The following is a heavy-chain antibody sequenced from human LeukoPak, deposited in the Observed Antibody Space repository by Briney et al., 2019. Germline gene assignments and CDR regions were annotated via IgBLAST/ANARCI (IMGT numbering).Heavy chain of an antibody. V-gene: IGHV3-30*02. CDR2: TRYDGSKK. CDR3: ARAFGGYAFSGIDY. Sequence: GGSLRLSCAASGFIFRSYGIHWVRQAPGKGLEWVAFTRYDGSKKYYTDSVKGRFVISRDNSKNTLYLQMNSLKLEDTAVYYCARAFGGYAFSGIDYWGQGTLVTVSS. D-gene: IGHD5-12*01. J-gene: IGHJ4*02. CDR1: GFIFRSYG.